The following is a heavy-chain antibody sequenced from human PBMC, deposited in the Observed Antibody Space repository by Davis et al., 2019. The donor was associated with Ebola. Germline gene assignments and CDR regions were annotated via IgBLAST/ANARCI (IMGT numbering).Heavy chain of an antibody. CDR3: ARGPTYYYDSSGYSGNWFDP. CDR1: GGSFSGYY. CDR2: INHSGST. Sequence: SETLSLTCAVYGGSFSGYYWSWIRQPPGKGLEWIGEINHSGSTNYNPSLKSSVSISVDTSKNRFSLEVTSVTAADTAVYYCARGPTYYYDSSGYSGNWFDPWGQGTLVTVSS. D-gene: IGHD3-22*01. V-gene: IGHV4-34*01. J-gene: IGHJ5*02.